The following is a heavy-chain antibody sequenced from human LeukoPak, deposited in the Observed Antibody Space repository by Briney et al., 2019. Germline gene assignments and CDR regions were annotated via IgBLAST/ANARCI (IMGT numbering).Heavy chain of an antibody. J-gene: IGHJ6*03. CDR3: ARDYASSKRGFYFYMDV. Sequence: SLTLSLTCAISGDSVSSNNAAWNWMRQSPSRGLEWLGRTYYRSRWYNDYAVSVKSRVIISPDTSKNQFSLQLNSVTPEDTALYFCARDYASSKRGFYFYMDVWGKGTTVTVSS. CDR1: GDSVSSNNAA. CDR2: TYYRSRWYN. V-gene: IGHV6-1*01. D-gene: IGHD3-10*01.